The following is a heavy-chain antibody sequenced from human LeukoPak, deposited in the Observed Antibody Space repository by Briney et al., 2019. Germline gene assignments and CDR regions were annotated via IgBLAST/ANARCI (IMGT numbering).Heavy chain of an antibody. V-gene: IGHV1-2*06. CDR3: ARDFSGYSYGRPPDY. CDR2: INPNSGGT. D-gene: IGHD5-18*01. J-gene: IGHJ4*02. CDR1: GYTFTGYY. Sequence: ASVKVSCKASGYTFTGYYMHWVRQAPGQGLEWMGRINPNSGGTNYAQKFQGRVTMTRDTSISTAYMELSRLRSDDTAVYYCARDFSGYSYGRPPDYWGQGTLVTVSS.